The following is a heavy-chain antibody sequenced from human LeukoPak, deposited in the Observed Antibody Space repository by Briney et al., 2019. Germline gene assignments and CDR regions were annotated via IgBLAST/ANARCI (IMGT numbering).Heavy chain of an antibody. CDR1: GYTFTGYY. V-gene: IGHV1-46*01. D-gene: IGHD3-22*01. Sequence: ASVKVSCKASGYTFTGYYMHWVRQAPGQGLEWMGIINPSSGSTSYAQKFQGRVTMTRDTSTSTVHLELSRLRSEDTAVYFCARVVPRYYDTSGANWFDPWGQGTLVTVSS. J-gene: IGHJ5*02. CDR2: INPSSGST. CDR3: ARVVPRYYDTSGANWFDP.